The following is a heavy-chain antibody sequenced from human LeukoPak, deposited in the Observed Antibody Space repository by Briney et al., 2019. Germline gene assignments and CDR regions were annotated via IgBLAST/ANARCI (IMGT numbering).Heavy chain of an antibody. V-gene: IGHV1-69*05. J-gene: IGHJ4*02. D-gene: IGHD6-19*01. CDR2: IIPIFGTA. CDR3: ARVLYSSGWYFDY. CDR1: GGTFSSYA. Sequence: GASVKVSCKASGGTFSSYAISWVRQAPGQGLEWMGGIIPIFGTANYAQKFQGRVTITTDESTSTAYMEPSSLRSEDTAVYYCARVLYSSGWYFDYWGRGTLVTVSS.